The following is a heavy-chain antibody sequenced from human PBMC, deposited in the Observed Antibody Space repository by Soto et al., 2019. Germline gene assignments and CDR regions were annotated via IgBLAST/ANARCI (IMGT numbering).Heavy chain of an antibody. D-gene: IGHD3-9*01. V-gene: IGHV1-69*01. J-gene: IGHJ6*02. CDR1: GGTFSSYA. CDR2: IIPIFGTA. CDR3: ASAWGAYYDILTGPSNYYYYYGMDV. Sequence: QVQLVQSGAEVKKPGSSVKVSCKASGGTFSSYAISWVRQAPGQGLEWMGGIIPIFGTANYAQKFQGRVTITAYESTSTAYMELTSLRSEDSAVYYCASAWGAYYDILTGPSNYYYYYGMDVWGQGTTVTVSS.